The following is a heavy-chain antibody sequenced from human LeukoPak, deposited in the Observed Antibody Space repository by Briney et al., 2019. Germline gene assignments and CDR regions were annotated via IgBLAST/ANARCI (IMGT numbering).Heavy chain of an antibody. J-gene: IGHJ4*02. CDR3: AKVPDYDFWNEISSSFDY. D-gene: IGHD3-3*01. CDR1: GFTYGNYA. CDR2: INGYGSNT. V-gene: IGHV3-23*01. Sequence: GGSLRLSCAVSGFTYGNYAMSWVRQAPGKGLEWVSTINGYGSNTYYADSVKGRFSISRDNSNNTLSLQMNSLRAEDTAVYYCAKVPDYDFWNEISSSFDYWGQGTLFTVSS.